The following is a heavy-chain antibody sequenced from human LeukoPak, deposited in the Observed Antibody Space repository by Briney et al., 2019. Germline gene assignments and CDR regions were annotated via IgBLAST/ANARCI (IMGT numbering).Heavy chain of an antibody. D-gene: IGHD3-16*02. V-gene: IGHV3-21*01. J-gene: IGHJ4*02. CDR1: GFTFSSYS. Sequence: GGSLRLSCAASGFTFSSYSMNWVRQAPGKGLEWVSSISSSSSYIYYADSVKGRFTISRDNAKNSLYLQMNSLRAEDTAVYYCARSLTFGGVIAPDYWGQGTLVTVSS. CDR2: ISSSSSYI. CDR3: ARSLTFGGVIAPDY.